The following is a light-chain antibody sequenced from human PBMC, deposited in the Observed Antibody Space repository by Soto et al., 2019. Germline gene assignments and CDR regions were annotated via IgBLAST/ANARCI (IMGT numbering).Light chain of an antibody. Sequence: QSALTQSASVSGPPGQSITISCTGSSSDIGRHDYVSWYQHHPGKVPKVIIYEVIHRPSGVSNRFSGSKSGNTASLTISGLQAADEADYYCSSYSSGSTLLLFGGGTKLTVL. CDR1: SSDIGRHDY. CDR3: SSYSSGSTLLL. J-gene: IGLJ2*01. CDR2: EVI. V-gene: IGLV2-14*01.